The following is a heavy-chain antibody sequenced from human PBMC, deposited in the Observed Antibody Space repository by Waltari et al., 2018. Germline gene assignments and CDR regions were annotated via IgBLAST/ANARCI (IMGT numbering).Heavy chain of an antibody. V-gene: IGHV4-38-2*01. CDR2: VFRNRDK. CDR1: GFPIKSGYS. CDR3: VRPMYDSSDQGLAFDL. Sequence: QVQLQESGPGLARPSETLSLSCAVSGFPIKSGYSWAWVRQPPGKGLEWIASVFRNRDKDYNPSLQSRVTISMDTSKNQISLQLTSVTAADTALYYCVRPMYDSSDQGLAFDLWGQGTMVTVSS. J-gene: IGHJ3*01. D-gene: IGHD3-22*01.